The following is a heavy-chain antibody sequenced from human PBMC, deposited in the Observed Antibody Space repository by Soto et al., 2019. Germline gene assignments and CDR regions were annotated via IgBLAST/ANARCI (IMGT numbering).Heavy chain of an antibody. CDR3: SRHPSYSGSYWCYFDY. CDR2: IYYSGST. CDR1: GGSISSSSYY. J-gene: IGHJ4*02. D-gene: IGHD1-26*01. V-gene: IGHV4-39*01. Sequence: SATLSLTCTVSGGSISSSSYYWGWIRQPPGKGLEWIGSIYYSGSTYYNPSLKSRVTISVYTSKNQFSLKLSSVTAADTAVYYCSRHPSYSGSYWCYFDYWGQGXLVTVS.